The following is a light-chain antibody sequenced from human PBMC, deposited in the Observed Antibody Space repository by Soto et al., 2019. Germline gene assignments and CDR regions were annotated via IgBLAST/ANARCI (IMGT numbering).Light chain of an antibody. CDR1: ESISSW. J-gene: IGKJ1*01. Sequence: DIDRTQSPSTLXASIGDXXTXTXRASESISSWLAWYQQKPGKAPKLLIYDVSSLESGVPSRFSGSGSGTEFTLTISSLQPDDFATYYCQQYNSYPWTFGQGTKV. V-gene: IGKV1-5*01. CDR2: DVS. CDR3: QQYNSYPWT.